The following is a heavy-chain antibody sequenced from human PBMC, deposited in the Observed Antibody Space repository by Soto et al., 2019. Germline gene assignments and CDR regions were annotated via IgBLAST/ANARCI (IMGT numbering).Heavy chain of an antibody. V-gene: IGHV4-59*01. CDR2: IYYTGST. J-gene: IGHJ4*02. CDR3: AKGSFRSGGYYSDFDY. D-gene: IGHD3-10*01. CDR1: GGYISGYY. Sequence: QVQLQESGPGLVKPSETLSLTCTVSGGYISGYYWNWIRQPPGKGLEWIGYIYYTGSTNYNPSLESRVTISVATAKNQFSLKLSSVTAADTAVYYCAKGSFRSGGYYSDFDYWGQGTLVTVSS.